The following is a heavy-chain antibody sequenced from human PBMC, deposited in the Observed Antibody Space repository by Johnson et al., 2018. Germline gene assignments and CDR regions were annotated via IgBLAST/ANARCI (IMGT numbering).Heavy chain of an antibody. CDR3: AKVEYTSGWYGYFDN. D-gene: IGHD6-19*01. Sequence: QVQLVESGGGVVQAGRSLRLSCAASGFTFNAYGMHWVRQAPGKGLEWVAVIWYDGSNKYYADSVKGRFTISRDNSRNTLSLQMDSLRAEDTAVYYCAKVEYTSGWYGYFDNWGQGTVVTGS. CDR1: GFTFNAYG. CDR2: IWYDGSNK. V-gene: IGHV3-33*06. J-gene: IGHJ4*02.